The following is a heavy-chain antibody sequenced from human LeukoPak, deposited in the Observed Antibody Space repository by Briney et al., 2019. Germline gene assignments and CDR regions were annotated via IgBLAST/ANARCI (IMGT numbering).Heavy chain of an antibody. J-gene: IGHJ4*02. Sequence: GGSLRLSCAASGLTFSSYSMNWVRQAPGKGLEWVSSISSSSSYIYYADSVKGRFTISRDNAKNSLYLQMNSLRAEDTAVYYCARYGMATTSGVDDYWGQGTLVTVSS. CDR1: GLTFSSYS. V-gene: IGHV3-21*01. D-gene: IGHD1-1*01. CDR3: ARYGMATTSGVDDY. CDR2: ISSSSSYI.